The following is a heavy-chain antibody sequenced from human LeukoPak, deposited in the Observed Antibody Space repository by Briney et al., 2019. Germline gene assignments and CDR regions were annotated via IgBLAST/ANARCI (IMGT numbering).Heavy chain of an antibody. CDR3: ARGEYSYAAAFDI. CDR1: GGSIGSYY. CDR2: IYYSGST. Sequence: SETLSLTCTVSGGSIGSYYWSWIRQPPGKGLEWIGYIYYSGSTNYNPSLKSRVTISVDTSKNQFSLKLSSVTAAGTAVYYCARGEYSYAAAFDIWGQGTMVTVSS. J-gene: IGHJ3*02. D-gene: IGHD5-18*01. V-gene: IGHV4-59*01.